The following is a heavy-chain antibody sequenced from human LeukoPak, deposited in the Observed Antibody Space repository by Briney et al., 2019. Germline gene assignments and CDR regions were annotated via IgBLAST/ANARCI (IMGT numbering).Heavy chain of an antibody. CDR3: ARTPQKGYCSGGSCYLTSGPFDY. D-gene: IGHD2-15*01. V-gene: IGHV3-21*01. Sequence: GGSLRLSCAASGFTFSSYSMNWVRQAPGKGLEWVSSISRSNTYIYYADSVKGRFTISRDNAKNSLDLQMNSLRAEDTAVYYCARTPQKGYCSGGSCYLTSGPFDYWGQGTLVTVSS. J-gene: IGHJ4*02. CDR1: GFTFSSYS. CDR2: ISRSNTYI.